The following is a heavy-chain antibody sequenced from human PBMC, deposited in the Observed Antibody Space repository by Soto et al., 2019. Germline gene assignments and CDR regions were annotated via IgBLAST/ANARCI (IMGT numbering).Heavy chain of an antibody. CDR3: ARDLVGATPLGPDWFDP. V-gene: IGHV4-4*07. CDR1: GGSISSYY. Sequence: QVQLQESGPGLVKPSETLSLTCTVSGGSISSYYWSWIRQPAGKGLEGIGRIYTSGSTNYNPSLKSRVTMSVDTSKNQFSLKLSSVTAADTAVYYCARDLVGATPLGPDWFDPWGQGTLVTVSS. D-gene: IGHD1-26*01. CDR2: IYTSGST. J-gene: IGHJ5*02.